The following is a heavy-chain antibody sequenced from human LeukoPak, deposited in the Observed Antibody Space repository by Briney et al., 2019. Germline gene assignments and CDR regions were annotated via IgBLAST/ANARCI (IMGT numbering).Heavy chain of an antibody. D-gene: IGHD3-22*01. Sequence: ASVKVSCKASGYTFTSYYMHWVRQAPGQGLEWMGIINPSGGSTSYAQKFQGRVTMTRDMSTSTVYMELSSLRSEDTAVYYCATVRLYYDSSGAFDYWGQGTLVTVSS. CDR1: GYTFTSYY. CDR2: INPSGGST. J-gene: IGHJ4*02. V-gene: IGHV1-46*01. CDR3: ATVRLYYDSSGAFDY.